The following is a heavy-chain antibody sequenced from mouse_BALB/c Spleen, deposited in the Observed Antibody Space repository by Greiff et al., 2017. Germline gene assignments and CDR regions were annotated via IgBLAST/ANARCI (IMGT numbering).Heavy chain of an antibody. CDR2: ISSGSSTI. CDR3: ARRTTATGFAY. J-gene: IGHJ3*01. D-gene: IGHD1-2*01. Sequence: EVKLMESGGGLVQPGGSRKLSCAASGFTFSSFGMHWVRQAPEKGLEWVAYISSGSSTIYYADTVKGRFTISRDNPKNTLFLQMTSLRSEDTAMYYCARRTTATGFAYWGQGTLVTVSA. CDR1: GFTFSSFG. V-gene: IGHV5-17*02.